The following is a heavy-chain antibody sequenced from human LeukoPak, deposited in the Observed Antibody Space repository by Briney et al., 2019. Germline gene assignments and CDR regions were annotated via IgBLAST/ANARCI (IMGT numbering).Heavy chain of an antibody. Sequence: GGSLRLSCAASGFTFSSYAMHWVRQAPGKGLEYVSAISSNGGSTYYANSVKGRFTISRDNSKNTLYLQMGSLRAEDMAVYYCARLEYSTGVFDYWGQGTLVTVSS. CDR2: ISSNGGST. V-gene: IGHV3-64*01. D-gene: IGHD6-6*01. CDR1: GFTFSSYA. CDR3: ARLEYSTGVFDY. J-gene: IGHJ4*02.